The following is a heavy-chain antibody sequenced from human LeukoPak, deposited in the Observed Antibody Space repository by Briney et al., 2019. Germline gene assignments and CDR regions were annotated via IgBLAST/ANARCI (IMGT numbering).Heavy chain of an antibody. J-gene: IGHJ5*02. V-gene: IGHV4-59*08. Sequence: SETLSLTCSVSGASIRDYYWTWIRQSPGKGLEWIGYLHYSGSTSYNPSLKSRVTTSVDVSKNQFSLKLTSVTAEDTAIYYCARGYWFDLWGQGTRVTVS. CDR1: GASIRDYY. CDR3: ARGYWFDL. CDR2: LHYSGST.